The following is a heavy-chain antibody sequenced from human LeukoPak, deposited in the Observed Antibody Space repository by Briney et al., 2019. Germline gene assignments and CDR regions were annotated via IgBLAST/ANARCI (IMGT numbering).Heavy chain of an antibody. V-gene: IGHV1-24*01. CDR3: ATAYYDSSGYYGKYYFDY. CDR1: GYTLTELS. J-gene: IGHJ4*02. Sequence: GASVKVSCKVSGYTLTELSMHWVRQAPGKGLEWMGGFDPEDGETIYAQKFQGRVTMTEDTSTDTAYMELSSLRSEDTAVYYCATAYYDSSGYYGKYYFDYWGQGTLVTVSS. D-gene: IGHD3-22*01. CDR2: FDPEDGET.